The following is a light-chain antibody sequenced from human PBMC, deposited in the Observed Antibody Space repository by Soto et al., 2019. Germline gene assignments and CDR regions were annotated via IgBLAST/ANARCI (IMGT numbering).Light chain of an antibody. CDR1: ESVRTF. V-gene: IGKV3-11*01. J-gene: IGKJ4*01. CDR3: QQRYSWPPLT. CDR2: DES. Sequence: EIVLTQSPATLSLSPEEGATLSCRASESVRTFLAWYQQKPGQVPRLLIYDESNRATGVPARFRGSGSGTDFSLTISSLEPEDFAVYYCQQRYSWPPLTFGGGTRVEIK.